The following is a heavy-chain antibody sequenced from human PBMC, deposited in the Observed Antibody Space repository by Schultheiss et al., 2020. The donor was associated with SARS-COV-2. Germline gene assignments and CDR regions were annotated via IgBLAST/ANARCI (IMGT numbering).Heavy chain of an antibody. CDR2: IYYSGSI. Sequence: GSLRLSCTVSGGSISSSSYYWGWIRQPPGKGLEWIGYIYYSGSIYYNPSLKSRVTISVDTSKNQFSLKLSSVTAADTAVYYCARSPLSGIAARALDPWGQGTLVTVSS. CDR1: GGSISSSSYY. J-gene: IGHJ5*02. D-gene: IGHD6-6*01. CDR3: ARSPLSGIAARALDP. V-gene: IGHV4-39*07.